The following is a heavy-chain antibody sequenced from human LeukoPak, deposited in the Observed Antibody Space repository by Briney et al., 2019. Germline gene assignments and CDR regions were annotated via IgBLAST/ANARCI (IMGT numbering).Heavy chain of an antibody. J-gene: IGHJ4*02. Sequence: GGSLRLSCAASGFTFSSYEMNWVRQAPGKGLEWVSYISSSGSTIYYADSVKGRFTVSRDNAKNSLYPQMNSLRAEDTAVYYCAGDPNYSDHYWGQGTLVTVSS. D-gene: IGHD3-10*01. CDR1: GFTFSSYE. V-gene: IGHV3-48*03. CDR3: AGDPNYSDHY. CDR2: ISSSGSTI.